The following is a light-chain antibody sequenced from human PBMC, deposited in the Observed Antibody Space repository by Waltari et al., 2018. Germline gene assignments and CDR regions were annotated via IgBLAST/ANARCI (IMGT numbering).Light chain of an antibody. CDR1: QSVLYSSNNKNY. CDR3: QQYYSTPT. J-gene: IGKJ4*01. CDR2: WAS. Sequence: DIVMTQSPDSLAVSLGERATINCKSSQSVLYSSNNKNYLAWYQQKPGQPPKLLIYWASTRESGVPDRFSGSGSGTDFTLTISNLQAEDVAVYYCQQYYSTPTFGGGTKVEIK. V-gene: IGKV4-1*01.